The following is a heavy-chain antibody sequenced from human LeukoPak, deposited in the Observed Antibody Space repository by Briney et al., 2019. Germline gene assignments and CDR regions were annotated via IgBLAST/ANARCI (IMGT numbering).Heavy chain of an antibody. V-gene: IGHV4-34*01. CDR3: ARGAWATRLGS. Sequence: SETLSLTCAVYGESLNRYYWSWVRQPPGEGLEWIGEIYESGTTEYNPSLKSRVTISMVPSKQQFSLSLSSVTAADTAVYYCARGAWATRLGSWGLGTPVIVSS. J-gene: IGHJ4*02. CDR1: GESLNRYY. CDR2: IYESGTT. D-gene: IGHD2-15*01.